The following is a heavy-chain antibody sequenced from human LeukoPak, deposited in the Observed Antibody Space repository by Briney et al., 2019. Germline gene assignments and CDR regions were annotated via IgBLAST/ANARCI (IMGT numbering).Heavy chain of an antibody. CDR1: GYTFTGYY. CDR3: ARGDIVATILNDY. D-gene: IGHD5-12*01. CDR2: INPNSGGT. Sequence: ASVKVSCKASGYTFTGYYMHWVRQAPGQGLEWMGWINPNSGGTNYAQKFQGRVTMTRDTSTSTAYMELSRLRSDDTAVYYCARGDIVATILNDYWGQGTLVTVSS. J-gene: IGHJ4*02. V-gene: IGHV1-2*02.